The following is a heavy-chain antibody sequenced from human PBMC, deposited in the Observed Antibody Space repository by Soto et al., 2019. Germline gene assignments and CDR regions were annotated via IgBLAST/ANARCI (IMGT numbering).Heavy chain of an antibody. V-gene: IGHV3-11*01. J-gene: IGHJ4*02. CDR1: VFTFSDYY. Sequence: GGSLRISCSASVFTFSDYYMSWIRKAPGKGLEWVSYISSSGSTIYYADSVKGRFTISRDNAKNSLYLQMNSLRAEDTAVYYCARDYDPRLGFGYSSGWYDYWGQGTLVTVSS. CDR2: ISSSGSTI. CDR3: ARDYDPRLGFGYSSGWYDY. D-gene: IGHD6-19*01.